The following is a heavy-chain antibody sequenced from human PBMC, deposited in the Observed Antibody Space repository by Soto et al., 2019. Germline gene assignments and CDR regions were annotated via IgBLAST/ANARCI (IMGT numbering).Heavy chain of an antibody. CDR3: AEFLGRHPHNWFDP. Sequence: PGGSLRLSCAASGFTFSSYAMSWVRQAPGKGLEWVSAISGSGGSTYYADSVKGRFTISRDNSKNTLYLQMNSLRAEDTAVYYCAEFLGRHPHNWFDPWGQGTLVTVSS. CDR2: ISGSGGST. D-gene: IGHD1-26*01. V-gene: IGHV3-23*01. CDR1: GFTFSSYA. J-gene: IGHJ5*02.